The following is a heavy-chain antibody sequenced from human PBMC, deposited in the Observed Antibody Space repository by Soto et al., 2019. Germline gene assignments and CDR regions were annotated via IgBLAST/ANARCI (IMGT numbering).Heavy chain of an antibody. J-gene: IGHJ3*02. CDR2: IYHSGST. Sequence: SETLSLTCTVSGGSVSTYYWSWIRQPPGKGLEWIGYIYHSGSTNYNPSLKSRVTISVDTSKNQFSLKLNSVTAADTAMYYCAREVGGNSYTDAFDIWGQGIMVTVSS. D-gene: IGHD1-26*01. CDR1: GGSVSTYY. CDR3: AREVGGNSYTDAFDI. V-gene: IGHV4-59*02.